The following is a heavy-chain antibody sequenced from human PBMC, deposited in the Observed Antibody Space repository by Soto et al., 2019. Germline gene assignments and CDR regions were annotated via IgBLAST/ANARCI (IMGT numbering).Heavy chain of an antibody. D-gene: IGHD2-8*01. CDR2: INPNSGGT. J-gene: IGHJ6*02. CDR1: GYTFTGYY. Sequence: DSVQVSCKASGYTFTGYYMHWVRQAPGQGLEWMGWINPNSGGTNYAQKFQGRVTMTRDTSISTAYMELSRLRSDDTAVYYCARDRSGVTPVWLYYHYGMDFWGQGTTVTVSS. V-gene: IGHV1-2*02. CDR3: ARDRSGVTPVWLYYHYGMDF.